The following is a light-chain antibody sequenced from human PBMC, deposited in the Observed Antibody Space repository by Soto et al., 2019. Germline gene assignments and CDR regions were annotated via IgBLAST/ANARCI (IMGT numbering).Light chain of an antibody. V-gene: IGKV3-15*01. CDR3: LQYSIRRT. J-gene: IGKJ1*01. CDR1: ESVSTN. CDR2: GAS. Sequence: EKVTKQSPATLSLSPGERANLSCRASESVSTNLAWYPPQAGQAPRFLIYGASTRATGIPARLSGSGSGTEFTLTFSSVQSEDSAYCYCLQYSIRRTFGQGTKVDIK.